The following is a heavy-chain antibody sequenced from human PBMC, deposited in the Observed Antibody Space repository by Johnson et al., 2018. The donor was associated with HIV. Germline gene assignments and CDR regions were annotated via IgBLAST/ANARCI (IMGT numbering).Heavy chain of an antibody. CDR2: IHSGGST. CDR1: GFTVSSNY. CDR3: ARAHVSSSSSIEAFDI. J-gene: IGHJ3*02. D-gene: IGHD6-6*01. V-gene: IGHV3-66*01. Sequence: VQLVESGGGLVKPGGSLRLSCAASGFTVSSNYMSWLRQAPGQGLEWVSVIHSGGSTYYADSVKGRFTISRANVRNSLYLQLDSLGVGDTAVYYCARAHVSSSSSIEAFDIWGQGTMVTVSS.